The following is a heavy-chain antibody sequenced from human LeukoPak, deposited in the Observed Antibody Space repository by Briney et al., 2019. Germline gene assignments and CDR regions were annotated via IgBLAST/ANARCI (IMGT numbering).Heavy chain of an antibody. CDR1: GFTFNIYA. D-gene: IGHD2-21*01. Sequence: PGGSLRVSCTASGFTFNIYAMSLVRQAPGKGLEWVTGISGSGDNTYYADSVKGRFTISRDNAKNSLYLQMNSLRAEDTAVYYCARPSKIVVTNYFDYWGQGTLVTVSS. V-gene: IGHV3-23*01. CDR2: ISGSGDNT. CDR3: ARPSKIVVTNYFDY. J-gene: IGHJ4*02.